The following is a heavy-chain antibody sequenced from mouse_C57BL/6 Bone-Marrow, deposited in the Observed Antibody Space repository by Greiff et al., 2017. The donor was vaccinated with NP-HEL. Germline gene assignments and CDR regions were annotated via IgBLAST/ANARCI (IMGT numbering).Heavy chain of an antibody. V-gene: IGHV14-1*01. Sequence: EVQLQQSGAELVRPGASVKLSCTASGFNIKDYYMHWVKQRPEQGLEWIGRIDPEDGDPEYAPQFQGKATMTADTSSNTAYLQLSSLTSEDTAVYYCTTGVYYGSSYVGYFDVWGTGTTVTVSS. J-gene: IGHJ1*03. D-gene: IGHD1-1*01. CDR2: IDPEDGDP. CDR3: TTGVYYGSSYVGYFDV. CDR1: GFNIKDYY.